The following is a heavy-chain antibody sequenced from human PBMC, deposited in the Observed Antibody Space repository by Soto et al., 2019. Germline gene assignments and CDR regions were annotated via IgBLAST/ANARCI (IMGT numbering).Heavy chain of an antibody. Sequence: QVQLVQSGAEVKKPGSSVKVSCKASGGTFSSYTISWVRQAPGQGLEWMGRIIPILGIANYAQKFQGRVTITADKSTSTAYMELSSLRSEDTAVYYCAGIAAAGHYSYYGMDVWGKGTTVTVSS. V-gene: IGHV1-69*02. D-gene: IGHD6-13*01. CDR3: AGIAAAGHYSYYGMDV. CDR1: GGTFSSYT. J-gene: IGHJ6*04. CDR2: IIPILGIA.